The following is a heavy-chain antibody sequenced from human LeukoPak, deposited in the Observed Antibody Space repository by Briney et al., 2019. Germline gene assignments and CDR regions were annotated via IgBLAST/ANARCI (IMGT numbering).Heavy chain of an antibody. CDR3: ARASGPVWVDWFDP. Sequence: GASVKVSCKASGYTFTSNYMHWVRQAPGQGLEWMGIINPSGGTTIYAQKFQGRVTMTRDTSTSTVYMELSSLRSEDTAVYYCARASGPVWVDWFDPWGQGTLVTVSS. CDR1: GYTFTSNY. V-gene: IGHV1-46*01. J-gene: IGHJ5*02. CDR2: INPSGGTT. D-gene: IGHD3-16*01.